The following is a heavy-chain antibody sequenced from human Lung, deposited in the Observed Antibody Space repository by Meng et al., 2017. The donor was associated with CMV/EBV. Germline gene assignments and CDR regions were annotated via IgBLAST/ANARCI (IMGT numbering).Heavy chain of an antibody. Sequence: ASVXVSCKASGYTFNNFGISWVRQAPGQGLEWMGWISPYIGNTNYAQKFQGRVTMTTDTPTRTAYMDLRSLRSDDTAVYYCARADNGVHVFMNYGMDVRGQGXTVTVSS. CDR3: ARADNGVHVFMNYGMDV. CDR1: GYTFNNFG. D-gene: IGHD2-8*01. J-gene: IGHJ6*02. V-gene: IGHV1-18*04. CDR2: ISPYIGNT.